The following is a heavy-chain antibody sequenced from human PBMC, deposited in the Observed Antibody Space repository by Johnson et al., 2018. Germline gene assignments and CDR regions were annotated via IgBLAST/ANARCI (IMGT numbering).Heavy chain of an antibody. CDR3: ARDVTATGDAFDV. V-gene: IGHV3-23*04. CDR1: GFTFSSYD. D-gene: IGHD2-21*02. J-gene: IGHJ3*01. Sequence: VQLVESGGGLVQPGGSLRLSCAASGFTFSSYDMHWVRPGTGKGLEWVSAISGSGGSTYYADSVKGRFTISRDSSKNTLYLQMNSLRAEDTAVYYCARDVTATGDAFDVWGLGTMVTVSS. CDR2: ISGSGGST.